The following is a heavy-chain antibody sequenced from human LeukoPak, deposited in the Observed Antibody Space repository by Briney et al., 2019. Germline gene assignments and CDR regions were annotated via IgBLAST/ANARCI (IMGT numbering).Heavy chain of an antibody. CDR3: ARGPRRYCSGGSCSPALDY. D-gene: IGHD2-15*01. J-gene: IGHJ4*02. V-gene: IGHV4-34*01. Sequence: PSETLSLTCAVYGGSFSGYYWSWIRQPPGKGLEWVGEINHSGSTNYNPSLKSRVTISVDTSKNQFSLKLSSVTAADTAVYYCARGPRRYCSGGSCSPALDYWGQGTLVTVSS. CDR2: INHSGST. CDR1: GGSFSGYY.